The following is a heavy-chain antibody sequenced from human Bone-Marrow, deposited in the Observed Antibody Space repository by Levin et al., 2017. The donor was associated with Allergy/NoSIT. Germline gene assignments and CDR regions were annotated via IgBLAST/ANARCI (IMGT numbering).Heavy chain of an antibody. CDR3: AKASRYCTNGVCYIGDY. V-gene: IGHV3-30*18. Sequence: PGGSLRLSCAASGFTFSSYGMHWVRQAPGKGLEWVAVISYDGSNKYYADSVKGRFTISRDNSKNTLYLQMNSLRAEDTAVYYCAKASRYCTNGVCYIGDYWGQGTLVTVSS. D-gene: IGHD2-8*01. J-gene: IGHJ4*02. CDR1: GFTFSSYG. CDR2: ISYDGSNK.